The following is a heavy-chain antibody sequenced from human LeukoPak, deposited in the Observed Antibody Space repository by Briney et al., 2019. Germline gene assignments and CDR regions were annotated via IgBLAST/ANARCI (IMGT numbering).Heavy chain of an antibody. V-gene: IGHV4-31*03. CDR1: VGSISSGGYY. J-gene: IGHJ4*02. Sequence: SETLSLTCTVSVGSISSGGYYWSWIRQHPGKGLEWIGYIYYSGSTYYNPSLKSRVTISVDTSKNQFSLKLSSVTAADTAVYYCASYRGRQVEYSSSPPFDYWGQGTLVTVSS. CDR2: IYYSGST. D-gene: IGHD6-6*01. CDR3: ASYRGRQVEYSSSPPFDY.